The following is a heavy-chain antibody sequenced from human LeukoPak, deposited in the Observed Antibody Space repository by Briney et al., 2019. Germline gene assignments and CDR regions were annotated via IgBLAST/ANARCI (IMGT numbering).Heavy chain of an antibody. CDR1: GFTFSSYA. J-gene: IGHJ4*02. D-gene: IGHD5-18*01. CDR3: AKSDSYGYLYYFDY. Sequence: GGSLRLSCAASGFTFSSYAMSWVRQAPGKGLEWVSAISGSGGSTYYADSVMGRFTISRDNSKNTLYLQMNSLRAEDTAVYYCAKSDSYGYLYYFDYWGQGTLVTVSS. V-gene: IGHV3-23*01. CDR2: ISGSGGST.